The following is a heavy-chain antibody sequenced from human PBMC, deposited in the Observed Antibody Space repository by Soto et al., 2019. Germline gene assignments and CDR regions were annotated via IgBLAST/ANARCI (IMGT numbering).Heavy chain of an antibody. CDR1: GSPISSYY. Sequence: SETLSLTCSVSGSPISSYYWSWFRQPPGQGLEWLGYVYYTGTTTYNPSLKSRLTISLDTSKTQFSLKLGSVTAADTAVYYCARLGDYYQTFDYWGQVARVTVSS. CDR2: VYYTGTT. J-gene: IGHJ4*01. CDR3: ARLGDYYQTFDY. D-gene: IGHD3-22*01. V-gene: IGHV4-59*08.